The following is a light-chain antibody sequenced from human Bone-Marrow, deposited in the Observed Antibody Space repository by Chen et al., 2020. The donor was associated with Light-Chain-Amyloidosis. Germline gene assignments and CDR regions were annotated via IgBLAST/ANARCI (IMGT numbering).Light chain of an antibody. CDR2: RDT. CDR3: QSADSSGTYEVI. CDR1: DLPTKY. J-gene: IGLJ2*01. V-gene: IGLV3-25*03. Sequence: SYELTQPPSVSVSPGQTARITCSGDDLPTKYAYWYQQKPGQAPVLVIHRDTERPSGISERFSGSISWTTATLTISGVKAEDEADYHCQSADSSGTYEVIFGGGTKLTVL.